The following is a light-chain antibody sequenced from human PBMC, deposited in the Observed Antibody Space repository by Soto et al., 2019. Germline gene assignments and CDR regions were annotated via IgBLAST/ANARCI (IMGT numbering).Light chain of an antibody. J-gene: IGLJ3*02. CDR3: CSHAGGSSWV. V-gene: IGLV1-40*01. Sequence: QSVLTQPPSVSGAPGQRVTISCSGTSSSIGAGYEVHWYHQLPGTAPKLVVSGNGNRPSGVPDRLSASKSGTSASLAITGLQAEDEGHYYCCSHAGGSSWVFGGGTKLTVL. CDR1: SSSIGAGYE. CDR2: GNG.